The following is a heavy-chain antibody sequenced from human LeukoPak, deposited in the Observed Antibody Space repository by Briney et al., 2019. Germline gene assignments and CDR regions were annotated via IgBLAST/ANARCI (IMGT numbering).Heavy chain of an antibody. Sequence: SETLSLTCNVSGYSISSGYFWGWIRQPPGKGLEWIGYIYYSGSTNYNPSLKSRVTISVDTSKNQFSLKLSSVTAADTAVYYCARFIDEIDNWFDPWGQGTLVTVSS. CDR2: IYYSGST. V-gene: IGHV4-59*01. CDR1: GYSISSGYF. CDR3: ARFIDEIDNWFDP. D-gene: IGHD3-16*02. J-gene: IGHJ5*02.